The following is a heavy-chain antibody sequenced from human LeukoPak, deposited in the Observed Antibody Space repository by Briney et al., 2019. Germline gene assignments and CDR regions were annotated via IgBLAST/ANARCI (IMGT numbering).Heavy chain of an antibody. CDR1: GYTFTTYY. D-gene: IGHD3-22*01. CDR2: INPSGGST. CDR3: AREDFSDTTGFYNYALDV. J-gene: IGHJ6*02. Sequence: GASVKVSCKASGYTFTTYYMHWVRQAPGQGLEWMGIINPSGGSTNYAQHFQGRVTITADKSTSTAYMELSSLRSDDTAVYYCAREDFSDTTGFYNYALDVWGQGTTVTVSS. V-gene: IGHV1-46*01.